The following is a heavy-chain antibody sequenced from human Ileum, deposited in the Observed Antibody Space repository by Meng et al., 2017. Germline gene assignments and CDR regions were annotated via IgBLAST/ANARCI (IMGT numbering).Heavy chain of an antibody. Sequence: QVQPPELGPRLVKPSQTLSLTCPVSGGSISSGDYYWSWVRQSPGKGPEWIGYIYSNGNTYSNPSLRGRLMISIDTSKNQFSLKLSSVTAADTAVYYCARAPKYCTNAVCSRPLDSWGQGTLVTVSS. V-gene: IGHV4-30-4*01. CDR1: GGSISSGDYY. CDR2: IYSNGNT. CDR3: ARAPKYCTNAVCSRPLDS. D-gene: IGHD2-8*01. J-gene: IGHJ4*02.